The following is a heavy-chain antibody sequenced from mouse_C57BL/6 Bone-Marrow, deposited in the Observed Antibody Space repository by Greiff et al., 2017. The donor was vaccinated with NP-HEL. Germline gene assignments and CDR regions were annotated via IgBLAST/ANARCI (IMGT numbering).Heavy chain of an antibody. CDR3: ASHYYGSSYWYFDV. D-gene: IGHD1-1*01. J-gene: IGHJ1*03. Sequence: EVQGVESGGGLVKPGGSLKLSCAASGFTFSDYGMHWVRQAPEKGLEWVAYISSGSSTIYYAATVKGRFTISRDNAKNTLFLQMTSLRSEDTAMYYCASHYYGSSYWYFDVWGTGTTVTVSS. CDR1: GFTFSDYG. CDR2: ISSGSSTI. V-gene: IGHV5-17*01.